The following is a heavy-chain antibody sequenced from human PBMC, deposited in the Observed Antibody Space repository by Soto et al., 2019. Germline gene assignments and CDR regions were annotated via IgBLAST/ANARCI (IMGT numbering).Heavy chain of an antibody. CDR2: ISGTGSST. J-gene: IGHJ4*02. V-gene: IGHV3-23*01. D-gene: IGHD3-9*01. CDR1: GFTFTSYA. CDR3: AKTHRAKLTPLDY. Sequence: AGVSLSLACSTSGFTFTSYAMSWVRQAPGKGLEWVSHISGTGSSTYYPDSVKGRFTISRDNSRNTLYLQMSSLRVDDTAVYYCAKTHRAKLTPLDYSGQRYPLTVSS.